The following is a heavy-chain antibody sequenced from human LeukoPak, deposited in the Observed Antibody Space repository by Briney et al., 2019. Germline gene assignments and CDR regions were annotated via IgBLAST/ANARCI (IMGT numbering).Heavy chain of an antibody. CDR2: ISSSSSYI. V-gene: IGHV3-21*01. D-gene: IGHD3-10*01. J-gene: IGHJ4*02. CDR1: GFTFSSYS. CDR3: ARALRFGELLDSSHY. Sequence: PGGSLRLSCAASGFTFSSYSMNWVRQAPGKGLEWVSSISSSSSYIYYADSVKGRFTISRDNAKNSLYLRMNSLRAEDTAVYYCARALRFGELLDSSHYWGQGTLVTVSS.